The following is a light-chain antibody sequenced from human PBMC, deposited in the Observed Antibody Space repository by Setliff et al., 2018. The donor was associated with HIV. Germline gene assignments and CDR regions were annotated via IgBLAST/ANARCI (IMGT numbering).Light chain of an antibody. CDR3: VLYMGNGVSV. CDR1: SGSVSTGRF. V-gene: IGLV8-61*01. Sequence: QTVVTQEPSFSVSPGGTVTLTCGLRSGSVSTGRFPSWYQQTPGQTPRMLIYSTNTLSSGVPDRFSGSILGNRAALTITGAQADDECDYYCVLYMGNGVSVFGGGTKVTVL. J-gene: IGLJ3*02. CDR2: STN.